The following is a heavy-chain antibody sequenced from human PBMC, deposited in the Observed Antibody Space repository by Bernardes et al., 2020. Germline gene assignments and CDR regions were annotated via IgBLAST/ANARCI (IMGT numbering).Heavy chain of an antibody. Sequence: ASVKVSCKVSGYTLTELSMHWVRQAPGKGLEWMGGFDPEDGETIYAQKFQGRVTMTEDTSTDTAYMELSSLRSEDTAVYYCATDLGIAARGWFDPWGQGTLVTVSS. CDR3: ATDLGIAARGWFDP. CDR1: GYTLTELS. V-gene: IGHV1-24*01. CDR2: FDPEDGET. D-gene: IGHD6-6*01. J-gene: IGHJ5*02.